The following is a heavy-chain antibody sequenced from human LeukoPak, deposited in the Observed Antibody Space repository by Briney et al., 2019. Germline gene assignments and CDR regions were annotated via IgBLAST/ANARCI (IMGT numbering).Heavy chain of an antibody. J-gene: IGHJ5*02. D-gene: IGHD3-10*01. V-gene: IGHV1-2*02. CDR1: GYTFTGYY. CDR3: ARPSGFTMVRGGENWFDP. Sequence: ASVKVSCKASGYTFTGYYMHWVRQAPGQGLEWMGWINPNSGGTNYAQKFQGRVTMTTDTSTSTAYMELRSLRSDDTAVYYCARPSGFTMVRGGENWFDPWGQGTLVTVSS. CDR2: INPNSGGT.